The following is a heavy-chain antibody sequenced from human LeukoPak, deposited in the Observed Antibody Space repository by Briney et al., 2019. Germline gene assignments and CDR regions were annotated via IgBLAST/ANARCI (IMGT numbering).Heavy chain of an antibody. CDR3: ARGRGRTYYYDSSGFPFDY. Sequence: SETLSLTCAVYGGSFSGYYWSWLRQPPGKGLEWIGEINHSGSTNYNPSLKSRVTISVDTSKNQFSLKLSSVTAADTAVYYCARGRGRTYYYDSSGFPFDYGGQGTLVTVSS. D-gene: IGHD3-22*01. CDR2: INHSGST. CDR1: GGSFSGYY. J-gene: IGHJ4*02. V-gene: IGHV4-34*01.